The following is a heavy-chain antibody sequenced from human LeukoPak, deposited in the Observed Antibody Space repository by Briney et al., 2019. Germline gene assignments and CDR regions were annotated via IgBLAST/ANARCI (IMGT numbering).Heavy chain of an antibody. D-gene: IGHD6-13*01. CDR1: GFTFSSYA. V-gene: IGHV3-23*01. J-gene: IGHJ1*01. Sequence: PGGSLRLSCAASGFTFSSYAMSWVRQAPGKGLEWASAISGSGGSTYYADSVKGRFTISRDNSKNTLYLQMNSLRAEDTAVYYCAKASGAAAFFIYFQHWGQGTLVTVSS. CDR2: ISGSGGST. CDR3: AKASGAAAFFIYFQH.